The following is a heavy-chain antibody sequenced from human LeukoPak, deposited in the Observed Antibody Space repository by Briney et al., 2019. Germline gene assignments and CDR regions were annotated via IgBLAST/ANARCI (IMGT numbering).Heavy chain of an antibody. V-gene: IGHV4-39*01. CDR3: ARGVPRITIFGVVRQNNWFDP. D-gene: IGHD3-3*01. CDR1: GGSISSSSYY. J-gene: IGHJ5*02. CDR2: IYYSGST. Sequence: KPSETLSLTCTVSGGSISSSSYYWGWIRQPPGKGLEWIGSIYYSGSTYYNPSLKSRVTISVDTSKNQFSLKLSSVTAADTAVYYCARGVPRITIFGVVRQNNWFDPWGQGTLVTVSS.